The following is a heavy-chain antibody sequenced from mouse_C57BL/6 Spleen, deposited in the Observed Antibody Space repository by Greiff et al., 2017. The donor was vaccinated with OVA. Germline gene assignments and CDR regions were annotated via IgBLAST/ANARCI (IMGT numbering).Heavy chain of an antibody. V-gene: IGHV3-6*01. CDR1: GYSITSGYY. J-gene: IGHJ4*01. D-gene: IGHD2-2*01. Sequence: VQLKESGPGLVKPSQSLSLTCSVTGYSITSGYYWNWIRQFPGNKLEWMGYISYDGSNNYNPSLKNRISITRDTSKNQFFLKLNAVTTEDTATYYCAREGYYGSYYAMDYWGQGTSVTVSS. CDR3: AREGYYGSYYAMDY. CDR2: ISYDGSN.